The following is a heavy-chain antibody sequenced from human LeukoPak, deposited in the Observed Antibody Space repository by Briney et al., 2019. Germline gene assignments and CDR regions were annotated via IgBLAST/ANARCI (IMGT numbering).Heavy chain of an antibody. Sequence: SETLSLTCTVSGGSISSSSYYWGWFRHPPGKGLEWIGSIYYSGSTYYNPSLKSRVTISVDTSKNQFSLKLSSVTAADTAVYYCARQHKSYYMDVWGKGTTVTVSS. V-gene: IGHV4-39*01. CDR3: ARQHKSYYMDV. J-gene: IGHJ6*03. CDR1: GGSISSSSYY. CDR2: IYYSGST.